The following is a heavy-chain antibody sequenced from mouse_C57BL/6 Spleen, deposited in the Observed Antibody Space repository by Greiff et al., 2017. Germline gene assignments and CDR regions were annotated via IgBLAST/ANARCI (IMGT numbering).Heavy chain of an antibody. CDR1: GYTFTSYW. CDR2: IYPSDSET. Sequence: QVQLKQPGAELVRPGSSVKLSCKASGYTFTSYWMDWVQQRPGQGLEWIGNIYPSDSETHYNQKFKDKATLTVDKSSSTAYMQLSSLTSEDSAVYYCARERGNPRYFDVWGTGTTVTVSS. V-gene: IGHV1-61*01. CDR3: ARERGNPRYFDV. J-gene: IGHJ1*03. D-gene: IGHD2-1*01.